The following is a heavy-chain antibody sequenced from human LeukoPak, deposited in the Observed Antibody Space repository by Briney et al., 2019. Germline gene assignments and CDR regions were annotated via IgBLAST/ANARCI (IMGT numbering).Heavy chain of an antibody. CDR2: IIPIFGTA. Sequence: EASVKVSCKASGGTFSSYAISWVRLAPGQGLEWMGGIIPIFGTANYAQKFQGRVTITADKSTSTAYMELSSLRSEDTAVYYCARERVTTSSFDYWGQGTLVTVSS. J-gene: IGHJ4*02. CDR3: ARERVTTSSFDY. CDR1: GGTFSSYA. V-gene: IGHV1-69*06. D-gene: IGHD4-11*01.